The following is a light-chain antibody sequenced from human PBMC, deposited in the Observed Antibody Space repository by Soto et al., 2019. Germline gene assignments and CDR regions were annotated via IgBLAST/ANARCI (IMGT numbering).Light chain of an antibody. Sequence: DIQMTQSPSSLSASVGDRVTITFQASQNINNYLNWYQQKPGRAPKLLIYDASNLEAGVPSRCRGSGSGTDFTFTISRLQPEDIATYYCQQYENLPTFGQGTRLEIK. J-gene: IGKJ5*01. CDR1: QNINNY. CDR2: DAS. CDR3: QQYENLPT. V-gene: IGKV1-33*01.